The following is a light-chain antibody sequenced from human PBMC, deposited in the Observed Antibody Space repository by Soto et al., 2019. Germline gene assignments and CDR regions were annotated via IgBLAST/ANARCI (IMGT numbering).Light chain of an antibody. V-gene: IGKV3-20*01. CDR1: QSVSSSY. J-gene: IGKJ1*01. Sequence: EIVLTQSPGTLSLSPGERATLSCRASQSVSSSYLAWYQQKPGQAPRLLIYGASSRATGIPDRFSGSGSGKDFTLTISRLEPEHFTVYYCQQYGSSRTFGQGTKVEIK. CDR2: GAS. CDR3: QQYGSSRT.